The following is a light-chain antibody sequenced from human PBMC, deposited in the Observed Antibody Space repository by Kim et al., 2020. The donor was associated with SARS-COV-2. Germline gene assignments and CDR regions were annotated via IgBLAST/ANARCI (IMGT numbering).Light chain of an antibody. Sequence: DIVLTQSPGTLSLSPGERATLSCRASQSVYSNYLAWYLQKPGQATRLLIYGASSRATGIPDRFSGSGSGTDFTLTINSLQPDDFAVYYCQQYGSSWTFGKGTKVDIK. CDR1: QSVYSNY. V-gene: IGKV3-20*01. CDR2: GAS. CDR3: QQYGSSWT. J-gene: IGKJ1*01.